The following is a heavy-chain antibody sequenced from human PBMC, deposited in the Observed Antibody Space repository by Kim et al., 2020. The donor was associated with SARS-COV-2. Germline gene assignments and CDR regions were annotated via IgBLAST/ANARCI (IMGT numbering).Heavy chain of an antibody. D-gene: IGHD6-13*01. CDR1: GYTFTSYG. Sequence: ASVKVSCKASGYTFTSYGISWVRQAPGQGLEWMGWISAYNGNTNYAQKLQGRVTMTTDTSTSTAYMELRSLRSDDTAVYYCARVLDPGSSWYFLSDYWGQGTLVTVSS. CDR3: ARVLDPGSSWYFLSDY. J-gene: IGHJ4*02. CDR2: ISAYNGNT. V-gene: IGHV1-18*04.